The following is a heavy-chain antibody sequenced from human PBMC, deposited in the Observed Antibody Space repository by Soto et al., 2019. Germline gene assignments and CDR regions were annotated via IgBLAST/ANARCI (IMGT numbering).Heavy chain of an antibody. CDR2: ISYDGSNK. CDR3: ARAAYSSSPVDY. J-gene: IGHJ4*02. CDR1: GFTFSSYV. V-gene: IGHV3-30*03. D-gene: IGHD6-13*01. Sequence: GSLRLSCAASGFTFSSYVIHWVRQAPGKGLEWVAVISYDGSNKYYADSVKGRFTISRDNAKNSLYLQMNSLRAEDTAVYYCARAAYSSSPVDYWGQGTLVTVSS.